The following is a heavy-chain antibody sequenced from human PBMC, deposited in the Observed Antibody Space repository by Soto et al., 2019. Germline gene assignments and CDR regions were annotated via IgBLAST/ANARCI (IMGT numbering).Heavy chain of an antibody. J-gene: IGHJ3*02. D-gene: IGHD3-22*01. CDR3: ARVGAYYYDRSGLPQNGFEI. Sequence: SVKVSCKASGGTFSSYAISWVRQAPGQGLEWMGGISPIFGTANYAQKSQCRATITADESTSTAYMELSSLRSEDPAVYYCARVGAYYYDRSGLPQNGFEIWRQGTMVTVSS. V-gene: IGHV1-69*13. CDR2: ISPIFGTA. CDR1: GGTFSSYA.